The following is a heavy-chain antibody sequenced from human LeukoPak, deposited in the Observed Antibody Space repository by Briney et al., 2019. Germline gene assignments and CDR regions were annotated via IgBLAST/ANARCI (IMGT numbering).Heavy chain of an antibody. V-gene: IGHV3-53*01. CDR2: IYSGGST. CDR1: GFTFSSYW. D-gene: IGHD5-18*01. Sequence: GGSLRLSCAASGFTFSSYWMHWVRQAPGKGLEWVSVIYSGGSTYYADSVKGRFTISRDNSKNTLYLQMNSLRAEDTAVYYCATSLRGGGEWIQLWFYWGQGTLVTVSS. J-gene: IGHJ4*02. CDR3: ATSLRGGGEWIQLWFY.